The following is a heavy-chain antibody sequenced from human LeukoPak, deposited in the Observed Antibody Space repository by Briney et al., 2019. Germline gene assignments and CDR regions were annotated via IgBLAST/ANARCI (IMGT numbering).Heavy chain of an antibody. CDR1: GFTFSDYY. CDR2: ISSSGNPI. CDR3: ARVGIIVAAGTCDY. V-gene: IGHV3-11*01. D-gene: IGHD6-13*01. J-gene: IGHJ4*02. Sequence: GALRLSCAASGFTFSDYYMSWIRQAPGKGLEWVSYISSSGNPISYADSVEGRFTISRDNTKNSLYLQMNSLRAEDTAVYYCARVGIIVAAGTCDYWGQGTLVTVSS.